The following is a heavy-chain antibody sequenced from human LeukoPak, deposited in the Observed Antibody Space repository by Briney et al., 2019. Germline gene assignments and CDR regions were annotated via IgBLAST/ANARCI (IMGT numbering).Heavy chain of an antibody. V-gene: IGHV3-53*01. CDR1: GFAVDNNY. D-gene: IGHD3-10*01. J-gene: IGHJ4*02. CDR2: IYYNGSA. CDR3: ATLTLYYGSGSYFDY. Sequence: GGSLRLSCVASGFAVDNNYMSWVRRAPGKGLECVSVIYYNGSASYADSVKGRFTISRDNAKNTLFLQMNSLRAEDTALYYCATLTLYYGSGSYFDYWGQGTLVAVSS.